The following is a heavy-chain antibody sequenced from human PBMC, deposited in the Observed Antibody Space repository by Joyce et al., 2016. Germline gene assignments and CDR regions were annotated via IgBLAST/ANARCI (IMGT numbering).Heavy chain of an antibody. Sequence: QVHLVQSGAEVKKPGASVKVSCKASGYTFIGYYIHGGRQAPGQGLEGMGWNNPNSGGTNYAQRFQGWVTMTSDTSISTAYMELTGLRSNDTAVYYCARKLPDDYGSASHYDYWGQGTLVTVSS. CDR2: NNPNSGGT. CDR3: ARKLPDDYGSASHYDY. D-gene: IGHD3-10*01. V-gene: IGHV1-2*04. J-gene: IGHJ4*02. CDR1: GYTFIGYY.